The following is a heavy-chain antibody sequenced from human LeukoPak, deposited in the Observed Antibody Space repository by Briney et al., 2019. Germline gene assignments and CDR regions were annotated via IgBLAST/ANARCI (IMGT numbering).Heavy chain of an antibody. CDR3: ARDKLDYYGSGNHFDY. Sequence: SETLSLTCTVSGGSISSYYWSWIRQPAGKGLEWIGRIYTSGSTNYNPSLKSRVTMSADTSKNQFSLKLSSVTAADTAVYYCARDKLDYYGSGNHFDYWGQGTLVTVSS. V-gene: IGHV4-4*07. CDR2: IYTSGST. CDR1: GGSISSYY. D-gene: IGHD3-10*01. J-gene: IGHJ4*02.